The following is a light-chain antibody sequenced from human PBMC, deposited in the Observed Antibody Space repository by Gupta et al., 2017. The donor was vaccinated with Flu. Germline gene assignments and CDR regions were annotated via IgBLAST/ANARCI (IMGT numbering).Light chain of an antibody. CDR2: TTN. J-gene: IGLJ3*02. CDR1: TGAVTSGYY. V-gene: IGLV7-43*01. Sequence: QTVVTQQPSLTVSPGGTATPTCAPSTGAVTSGYYANWFQQKPGQAPRALIYTTNNRYSWTPARFSGSLLGGKAALILSAVEPEDEADYYCLLFYAGDWVFGGGTKLTVL. CDR3: LLFYAGDWV.